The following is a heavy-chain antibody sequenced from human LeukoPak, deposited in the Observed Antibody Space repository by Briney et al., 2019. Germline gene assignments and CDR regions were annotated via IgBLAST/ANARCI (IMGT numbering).Heavy chain of an antibody. Sequence: GGSLRLSCAASGFTFSSYSMNWVRQAPGKGLEWVSYISSSSSTIYYADSVKGRFTISRDNAKNSLYLQMNSLRAEDTAVYYCASACGGDCYDIWGQGTMVTVSS. D-gene: IGHD2-21*02. CDR1: GFTFSSYS. V-gene: IGHV3-48*04. CDR3: ASACGGDCYDI. J-gene: IGHJ3*02. CDR2: ISSSSSTI.